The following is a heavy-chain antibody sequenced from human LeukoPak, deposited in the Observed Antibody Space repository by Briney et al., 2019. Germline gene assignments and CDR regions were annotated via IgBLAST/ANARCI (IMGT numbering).Heavy chain of an antibody. V-gene: IGHV3-30*04. Sequence: GRSLRPSCAASGFTFSSYAMHWVRQAPGKGLEGVTVISYDGSNKYYADSVKGRFNISRDNSKNTLYLQMNSLRAEDTAVYYCARDRYYDSSGLDYWGQGTLVTVSS. CDR3: ARDRYYDSSGLDY. J-gene: IGHJ4*02. D-gene: IGHD3-22*01. CDR2: ISYDGSNK. CDR1: GFTFSSYA.